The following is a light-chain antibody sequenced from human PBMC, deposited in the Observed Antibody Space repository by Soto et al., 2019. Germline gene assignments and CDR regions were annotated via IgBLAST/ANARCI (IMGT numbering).Light chain of an antibody. CDR1: NNDVGAYNY. CDR3: SSSTTSSSVV. Sequence: QSALTQPASVSGSPGQSITISCTGSNNDVGAYNYVSWYQQHPGTAPKTMIYDVSNRPSGVSNRFSGSKSGNTASLTISGLQDEDEADYYCSSSTTSSSVVFGGGTKLTVL. CDR2: DVS. J-gene: IGLJ2*01. V-gene: IGLV2-14*01.